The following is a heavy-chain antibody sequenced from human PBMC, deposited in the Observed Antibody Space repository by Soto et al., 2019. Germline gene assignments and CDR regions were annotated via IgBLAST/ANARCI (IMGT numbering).Heavy chain of an antibody. V-gene: IGHV4-61*01. CDR1: GGSVSSGSYY. D-gene: IGHD3-10*01. J-gene: IGHJ6*02. Sequence: PSETLSLTCTVSGGSVSSGSYYLSWIRQPPGKGLEWIGYIYYSGSTNYNPSLKSRVTISVDTSKNQFSLKLSSVTAADTAVYYCARSITMVRALYYYYYYGMDVWGQGTTVTVSS. CDR3: ARSITMVRALYYYYYYGMDV. CDR2: IYYSGST.